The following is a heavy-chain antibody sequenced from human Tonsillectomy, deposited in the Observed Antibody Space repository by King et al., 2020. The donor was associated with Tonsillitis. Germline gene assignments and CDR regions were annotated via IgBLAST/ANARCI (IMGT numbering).Heavy chain of an antibody. V-gene: IGHV4-39*07. J-gene: IGHJ4*02. Sequence: QLQESGPGLVKPSETLSLTCTVSGGSISSSSYYWGWIRQPPGKGLEWIGSIYYSGSTYYNPSLKSRVTISVDTSKNQFSLKLSSVTAADTAVYHCASALPNYYDSSGYYGAFDYWGQGTLVTVSS. CDR3: ASALPNYYDSSGYYGAFDY. CDR1: GGSISSSSYY. D-gene: IGHD3-22*01. CDR2: IYYSGST.